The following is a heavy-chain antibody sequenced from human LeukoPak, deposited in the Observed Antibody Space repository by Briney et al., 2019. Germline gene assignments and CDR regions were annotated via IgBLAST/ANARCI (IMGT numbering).Heavy chain of an antibody. CDR1: GVSFSGYY. Sequence: KPSETLSLTCAVYGVSFSGYYRSWIRQPPGTGLEWIGEINHSGSTNYNPSLKSRVTISVDKSKNHFSLKLSSVTAADTAVYYCARGINYDFWSGSPKNWFDPWGEGTLVTVSS. J-gene: IGHJ5*02. CDR2: INHSGST. D-gene: IGHD3-3*01. V-gene: IGHV4-34*01. CDR3: ARGINYDFWSGSPKNWFDP.